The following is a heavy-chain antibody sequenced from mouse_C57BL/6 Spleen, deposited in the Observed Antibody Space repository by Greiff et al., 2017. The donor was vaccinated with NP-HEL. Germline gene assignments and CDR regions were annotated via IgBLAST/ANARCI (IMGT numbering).Heavy chain of an antibody. CDR1: GFTFSSYA. CDR2: ISDGGSYT. CDR3: ARCGSSYPAWFAY. Sequence: EVMLVESGGGLVKPGGSLKLSCAASGFTFSSYAMSWVRQTPEKRLEWVATISDGGSYTYYPDNVKGRFTISRDNAKNNLYLQMSHLKSEDTAMYYCARCGSSYPAWFAYWGQGTLVTVSA. V-gene: IGHV5-4*03. J-gene: IGHJ3*01. D-gene: IGHD1-1*01.